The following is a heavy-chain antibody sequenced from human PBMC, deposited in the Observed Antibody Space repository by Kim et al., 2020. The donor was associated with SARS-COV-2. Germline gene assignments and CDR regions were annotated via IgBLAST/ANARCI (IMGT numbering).Heavy chain of an antibody. D-gene: IGHD3-16*01. CDR3: ATLNSAKHYLSGFDP. V-gene: IGHV3-30*03. J-gene: IGHJ5*02. Sequence: DSVKGRFTISRDNSKNTLYLQMNSLRAEDTAVYYCATLNSAKHYLSGFDPWGQGTLVTVSS.